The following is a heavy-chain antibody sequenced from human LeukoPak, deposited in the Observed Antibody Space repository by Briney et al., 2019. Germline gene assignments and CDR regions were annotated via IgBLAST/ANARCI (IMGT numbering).Heavy chain of an antibody. Sequence: PGGFLRLSCAASGFTFSSYAMHWVRQAPGQGLEWVAVILYDGSNKHYADSVKGRFTISRDNSKNTTYLQMNSLRAEDTAVYYCARGGGVDILTGFQYWGQGTLVTVA. CDR2: ILYDGSNK. CDR3: ARGGGVDILTGFQY. D-gene: IGHD3-9*01. CDR1: GFTFSSYA. J-gene: IGHJ4*02. V-gene: IGHV3-30-3*01.